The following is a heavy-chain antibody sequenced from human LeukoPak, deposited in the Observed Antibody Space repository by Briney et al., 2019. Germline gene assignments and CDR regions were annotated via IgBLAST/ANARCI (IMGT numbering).Heavy chain of an antibody. J-gene: IGHJ6*02. CDR3: ARRNGMDV. CDR1: GFTFSSYS. V-gene: IGHV3-48*01. Sequence: PGGSLRLSCAASGFTFSSYSMTWVRQAPGKGLEWVSYISSSSSTIYYADPVKGRFTISRDNAKNSLYLQMNSLRAEDTAVYYCARRNGMDVWGQGTTVTVSS. CDR2: ISSSSSTI.